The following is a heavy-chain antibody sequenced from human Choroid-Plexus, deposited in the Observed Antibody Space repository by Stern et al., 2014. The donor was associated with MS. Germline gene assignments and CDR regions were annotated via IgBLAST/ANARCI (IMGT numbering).Heavy chain of an antibody. Sequence: VQLVESGAEVKKPGASVKVSCKTSGYIFTGYYIHWVRQAPGQGLEWMAWINPNTGSTKYAQKCQGRGTMSRDTSISTAYVELSSLTSDDTAVYYCARDQRGITIFGVVTDYYYLGMDVWGQGTTVTVSS. CDR2: INPNTGST. V-gene: IGHV1-2*02. CDR1: GYIFTGYY. J-gene: IGHJ6*02. D-gene: IGHD3-3*01. CDR3: ARDQRGITIFGVVTDYYYLGMDV.